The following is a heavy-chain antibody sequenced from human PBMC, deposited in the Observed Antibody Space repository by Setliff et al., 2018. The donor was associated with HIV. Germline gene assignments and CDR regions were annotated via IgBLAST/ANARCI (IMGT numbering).Heavy chain of an antibody. CDR1: GVTFNYSF. D-gene: IGHD3-22*01. Sequence: ASVKVSCKASGVTFNYSFITWVRQAPGQGLEWMGGVVPTIHEATYAQKFQGRVIITADESATTVYMEMSGLTSEDTAIYYCARGADASGYFYREYFQHWGQGTLVTVSS. J-gene: IGHJ1*01. CDR3: ARGADASGYFYREYFQH. CDR2: VVPTIHEA. V-gene: IGHV1-69*13.